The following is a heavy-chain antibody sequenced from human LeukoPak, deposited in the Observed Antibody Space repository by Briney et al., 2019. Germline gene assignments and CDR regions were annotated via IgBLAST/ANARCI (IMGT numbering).Heavy chain of an antibody. J-gene: IGHJ4*02. D-gene: IGHD2-8*01. CDR1: GFAFNIYT. CDR2: INYNGGYT. Sequence: GGSLRLSCEASGFAFNIYTMNWVRQAPGKRLDWVSIINYNGGYTYYADSVKGRFTISRDNSKNTVYLQMNSLRPEDTATYYCAKDGHCPDSECGTQIAVAGYVDYWGQGALVTVSS. V-gene: IGHV3-23*01. CDR3: AKDGHCPDSECGTQIAVAGYVDY.